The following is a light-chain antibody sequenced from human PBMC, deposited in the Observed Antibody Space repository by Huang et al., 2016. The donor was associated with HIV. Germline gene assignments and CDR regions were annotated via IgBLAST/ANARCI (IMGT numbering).Light chain of an antibody. V-gene: IGKV1-39*01. Sequence: DIQMTQSPSSLSPSVGDRVTITCRASQPINNYLNWYQQKPGKAPKCLIYAASSLQSGVPSTFSGSGSGTDFTLIISSLQPEDFATYYCQQSYSTPRTFGQGTKVEIK. CDR3: QQSYSTPRT. CDR1: QPINNY. J-gene: IGKJ1*01. CDR2: AAS.